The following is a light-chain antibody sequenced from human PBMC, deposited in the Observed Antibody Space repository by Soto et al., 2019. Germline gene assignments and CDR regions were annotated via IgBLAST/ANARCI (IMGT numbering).Light chain of an antibody. CDR1: SSDVGKYNL. Sequence: QSVLTQPASVSGSPGQSITISCTGTSSDVGKYNLVSWYQQHPGKAPKVMILQGYKRSSGVSNCFSGSKFGNTASLTISGLQDEDEAEYYCCAYAATYTYVFGTGTKVTVL. CDR2: QGY. V-gene: IGLV2-23*01. J-gene: IGLJ1*01. CDR3: CAYAATYTYV.